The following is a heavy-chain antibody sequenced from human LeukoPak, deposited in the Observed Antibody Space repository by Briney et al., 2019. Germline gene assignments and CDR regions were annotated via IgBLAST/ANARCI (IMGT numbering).Heavy chain of an antibody. CDR1: GFTFSSYG. CDR2: IWYDGSNK. Sequence: GGSLRLSCAASGFTFSSYGMHWVRQSPGKGLEWVAVIWYDGSNKYYADSVKGRFTISRDNSKNTLHLQMNSLGAEDTAVYYCARDSSDYWGQGTLVTVSS. J-gene: IGHJ4*02. V-gene: IGHV3-33*01. CDR3: ARDSSDY.